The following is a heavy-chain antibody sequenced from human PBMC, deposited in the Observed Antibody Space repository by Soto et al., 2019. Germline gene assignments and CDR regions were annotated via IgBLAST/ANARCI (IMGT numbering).Heavy chain of an antibody. Sequence: PGGSLRLSCAASGFTFSDYYMSWIRQAPGKGLEWVSSISSSSSYIYYADSVKGRFTISRDNAKNSLYLQMNSLRAEDTAVYYCARGLHYYDGSGYYFPWGQGTLVTVSS. CDR2: ISSSSSYI. J-gene: IGHJ4*02. CDR3: ARGLHYYDGSGYYFP. CDR1: GFTFSDYY. V-gene: IGHV3-11*06. D-gene: IGHD3-22*01.